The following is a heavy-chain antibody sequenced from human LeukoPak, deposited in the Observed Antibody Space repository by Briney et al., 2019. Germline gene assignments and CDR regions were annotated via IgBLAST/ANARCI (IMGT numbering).Heavy chain of an antibody. CDR3: ARHCPLGSGSCLIDY. J-gene: IGHJ4*02. CDR1: GGSISSSSYY. V-gene: IGHV4-61*05. Sequence: SETLSLTCTVSGGSISSSSYYWSWIRQPPGKGLEWIGYIYYSGSTNYNPSLKSRVTISVDTSKNQFSLKLSSVTAADTAVYYCARHCPLGSGSCLIDYWGQGTLVTVSS. CDR2: IYYSGST. D-gene: IGHD3-10*01.